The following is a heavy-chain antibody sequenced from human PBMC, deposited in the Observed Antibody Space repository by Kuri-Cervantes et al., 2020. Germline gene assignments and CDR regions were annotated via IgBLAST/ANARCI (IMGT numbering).Heavy chain of an antibody. CDR3: AALGSYLY. V-gene: IGHV3-13*01. J-gene: IGHJ4*02. CDR2: IATTGDT. Sequence: GGSLRLSCAASGFTFSSYAMSWVRQAPGKGLEWVSAIATTGDTYYSGSVKGRFTISRENAKSSMYLQMNSLRAGDTAVYYCAALGSYLYWGQGTLVTVSS. CDR1: GFTFSSYA. D-gene: IGHD3-10*01.